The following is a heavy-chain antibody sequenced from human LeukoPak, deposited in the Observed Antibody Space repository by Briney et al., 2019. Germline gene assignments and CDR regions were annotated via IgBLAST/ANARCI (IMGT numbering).Heavy chain of an antibody. D-gene: IGHD5-24*01. CDR1: GSSISSYY. CDR3: ARDSRDGYNQFDY. V-gene: IGHV4-59*01. Sequence: SETLSLTCTASGSSISSYYWTWIRQPPGKGLEWIGYIYSSGSTNYNPSLKSRVTISVDTPKNQFSLKLSSVTAADTAVYYCARDSRDGYNQFDYWGQGTLVTVSS. CDR2: IYSSGST. J-gene: IGHJ4*02.